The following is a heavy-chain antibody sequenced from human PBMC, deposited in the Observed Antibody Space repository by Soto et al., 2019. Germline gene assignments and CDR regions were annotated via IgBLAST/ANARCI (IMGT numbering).Heavy chain of an antibody. J-gene: IGHJ4*02. Sequence: GSLRLSCAASGFTFSDYYMSWIRQAPGKGLEWVSYISSSGSTIYYADSVKGRFTISRDNAKNSLYLQMNSLRAEDTAVYYSARDLGSIVVVPAAMYYFDYWGQGTLVTVSS. V-gene: IGHV3-11*01. CDR3: ARDLGSIVVVPAAMYYFDY. D-gene: IGHD2-2*01. CDR1: GFTFSDYY. CDR2: ISSSGSTI.